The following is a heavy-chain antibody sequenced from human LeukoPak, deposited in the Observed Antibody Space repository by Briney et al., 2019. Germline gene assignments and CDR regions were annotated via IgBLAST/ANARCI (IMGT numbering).Heavy chain of an antibody. CDR1: GFTFSSYS. D-gene: IGHD3-10*01. V-gene: IGHV3-21*01. J-gene: IGHJ3*02. CDR2: ISSSSSYI. Sequence: GGSLRLSCAASGFTFSSYSMNWVRQAPGKGLEWVSSISSSSSYIYYADSVKGRFTISRDNAKNSLYLQMNSLRAEDTAVYYCARGAMVRGVSADAFDIWGQGTMVTVSS. CDR3: ARGAMVRGVSADAFDI.